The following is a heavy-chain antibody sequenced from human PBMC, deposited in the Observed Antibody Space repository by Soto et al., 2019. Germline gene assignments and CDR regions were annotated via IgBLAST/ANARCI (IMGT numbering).Heavy chain of an antibody. Sequence: QVQLQESGPRLVKPSGTLSLTCAVSSGSISSSNWWSWVRQPPGKGLEWIGEISHGGSTNYNPSLKSPVTIALDKSKILLALKLSSVTPADTAVYYCASLIAVANYWGQGTLVTFAS. CDR3: ASLIAVANY. D-gene: IGHD6-19*01. CDR1: SGSISSSNW. V-gene: IGHV4-4*02. CDR2: ISHGGST. J-gene: IGHJ4*02.